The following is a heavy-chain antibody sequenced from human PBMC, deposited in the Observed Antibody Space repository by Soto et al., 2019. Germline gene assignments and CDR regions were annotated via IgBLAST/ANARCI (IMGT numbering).Heavy chain of an antibody. J-gene: IGHJ4*02. D-gene: IGHD6-13*01. CDR2: ISSGGTTI. Sequence: GSLRLSCAASGFTFSTYEMNWVRQAPGKGLEWISCISSGGTTIYYADSVKGRFTISRDNARNSLYLQMNSLRAEDTAVYYCARFGLSSSLHPSIDFWGQGTLVTVSS. CDR3: ARFGLSSSLHPSIDF. CDR1: GFTFSTYE. V-gene: IGHV3-48*03.